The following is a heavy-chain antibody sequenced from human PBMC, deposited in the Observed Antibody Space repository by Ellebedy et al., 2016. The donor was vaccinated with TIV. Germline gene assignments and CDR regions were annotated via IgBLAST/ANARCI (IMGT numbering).Heavy chain of an antibody. J-gene: IGHJ3*02. CDR1: GFTFSSYD. CDR3: AKRGHFGSGAFDI. V-gene: IGHV3-13*01. CDR2: IGTAGDT. Sequence: GESLKISXAASGFTFSSYDMHWVRQATGKGLEWVSAIGTAGDTYYPGSVKGRFTISRENAKNSLYLQMNSLRAEDTALYYCAKRGHFGSGAFDIWGQGTMVTVSS. D-gene: IGHD1-26*01.